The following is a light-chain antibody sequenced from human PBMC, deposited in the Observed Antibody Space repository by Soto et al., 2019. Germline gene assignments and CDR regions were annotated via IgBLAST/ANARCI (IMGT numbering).Light chain of an antibody. CDR1: SSDVGGYNY. V-gene: IGLV2-14*01. J-gene: IGLJ1*01. CDR3: SSYTSSSTRV. CDR2: EVS. Sequence: QSALTQPASVSGSPGQSITISCTGTSSDVGGYNYVSWYQQHPGKAPKLMIYEVSNRPSGVSNRFSGSKSGNTASLTISGLQAEDEADYYCSSYTSSSTRVFXTGTKGTVL.